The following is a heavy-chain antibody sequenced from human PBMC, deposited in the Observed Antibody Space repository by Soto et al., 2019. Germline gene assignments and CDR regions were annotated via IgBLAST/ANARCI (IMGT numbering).Heavy chain of an antibody. Sequence: SETLSLTCAVYGVSFSGYYWSWIRQPPGKGLEWIGEINHSGSTNYNPSLKSRVTISVDTSKNQFSLKLSSVTAADTAVYYCARGLDERYCSSTSCYSPLNWFDPWGQGTLVTVSS. V-gene: IGHV4-34*01. CDR3: ARGLDERYCSSTSCYSPLNWFDP. CDR1: GVSFSGYY. J-gene: IGHJ5*02. CDR2: INHSGST. D-gene: IGHD2-2*02.